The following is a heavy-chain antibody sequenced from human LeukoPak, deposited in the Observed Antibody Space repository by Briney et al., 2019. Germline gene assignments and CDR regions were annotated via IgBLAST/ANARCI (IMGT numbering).Heavy chain of an antibody. D-gene: IGHD1-26*01. CDR2: ISSSSSYI. CDR3: ARDRASGSYSDY. V-gene: IGHV3-21*01. Sequence: GGALRLSCGASGFTFSSYNMNWGRQAPGEGVGGVSSISSSSSYIYYADSVKGRFTISRDNAKNSLYLQMNSLRAEDTAVYYCARDRASGSYSDYWGQGTLVTVSS. CDR1: GFTFSSYN. J-gene: IGHJ4*02.